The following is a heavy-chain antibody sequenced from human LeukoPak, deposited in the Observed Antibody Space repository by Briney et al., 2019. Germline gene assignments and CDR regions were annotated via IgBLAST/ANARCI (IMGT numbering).Heavy chain of an antibody. J-gene: IGHJ4*02. CDR3: ARAGRYYDSSGYYGLFGETKSIDY. V-gene: IGHV1-8*01. Sequence: ASVKVSCKASGYTFTSYDINWVRQATGQGREWVGWMNPNSVNTGYAQKSQGRVTMTRNTSISTAYMELRSLRYEDTAVYYCARAGRYYDSSGYYGLFGETKSIDYWGEGTLVTVSS. CDR1: GYTFTSYD. D-gene: IGHD3-22*01. CDR2: MNPNSVNT.